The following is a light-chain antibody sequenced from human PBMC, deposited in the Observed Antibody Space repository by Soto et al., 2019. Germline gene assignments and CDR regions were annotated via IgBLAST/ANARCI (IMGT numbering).Light chain of an antibody. CDR2: AAS. CDR1: HSISSY. CDR3: QQLYSLPFT. Sequence: IQISQSPSSLAASVGDRVTITCRASHSISSYLNLYQRKPGKAPKLLIYAASSLQRGVPSRFSGSGSGTEFTLTISVLLPEDFTAYHCQQLYSLPFTFGQGTRLEIK. J-gene: IGKJ5*01. V-gene: IGKV1-39*01.